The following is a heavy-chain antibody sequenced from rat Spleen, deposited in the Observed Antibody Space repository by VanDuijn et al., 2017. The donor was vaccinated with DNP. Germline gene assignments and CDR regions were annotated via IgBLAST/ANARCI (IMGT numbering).Heavy chain of an antibody. V-gene: IGHV5-22*01. CDR1: AFTFSDYY. Sequence: EVQLVESGGGLVQPGRSLKLSCAASAFTFSDYYMAWVRQAPTKGLEWVAYIGSDGYAPYYGDSVKGRFTISRDNAKSTLYLQMNSLRSEDMATYYCIRWNSGHFDYWGQGVMVTVSS. CDR2: IGSDGYAP. D-gene: IGHD4-3*01. J-gene: IGHJ2*01. CDR3: IRWNSGHFDY.